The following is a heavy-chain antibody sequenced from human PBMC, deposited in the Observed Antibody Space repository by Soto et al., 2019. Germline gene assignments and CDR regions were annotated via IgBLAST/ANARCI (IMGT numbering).Heavy chain of an antibody. V-gene: IGHV1-3*01. CDR3: ARGHLAVVPVASWFYYMDV. J-gene: IGHJ6*03. CDR2: INAGNGNT. CDR1: GYTFTNYA. D-gene: IGHD2-2*01. Sequence: QVPLVQSGAEVEKPGASVKVSCKASGYTFTNYAVHWVRQAPGQRLEWMGWINAGNGNTRFSQNLQGRVTITRATSARTVYMELSSLRAEDTAVYYCARGHLAVVPVASWFYYMDVWGKGTTVTVSS.